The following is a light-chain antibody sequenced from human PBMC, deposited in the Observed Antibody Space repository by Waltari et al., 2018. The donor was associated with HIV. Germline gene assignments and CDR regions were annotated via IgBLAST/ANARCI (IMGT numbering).Light chain of an antibody. V-gene: IGLV1-44*01. CDR1: TPNIGSAS. CDR2: ADG. Sequence: QSVLTQPPSASGTPGQRVTIPCSGSTPNIGSASVNWYQQFSRAAPKLLIFADGQRPSGVPDRFSGSKSGTSASLVISGLQSEDEADYYCSTWDDRLNGVVFGGGTRLTVV. CDR3: STWDDRLNGVV. J-gene: IGLJ3*02.